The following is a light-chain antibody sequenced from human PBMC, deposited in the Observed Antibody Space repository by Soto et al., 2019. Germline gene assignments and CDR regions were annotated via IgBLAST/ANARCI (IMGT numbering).Light chain of an antibody. CDR3: MQALQTHT. CDR1: QSLLHSNGYNY. J-gene: IGKJ3*01. CDR2: LGS. Sequence: DIVMTQSPLSLPVTPGESASISCRSSQSLLHSNGYNYLDWYLQKPGQSPQLLIYLGSNRASGXPXXFSGSGSGTDFTLKISRVEAEDVGVYFCMQALQTHTFGPGTKVDIK. V-gene: IGKV2-28*01.